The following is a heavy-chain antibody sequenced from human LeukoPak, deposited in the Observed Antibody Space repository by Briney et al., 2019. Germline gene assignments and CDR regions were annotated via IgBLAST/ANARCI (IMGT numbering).Heavy chain of an antibody. V-gene: IGHV3-74*01. CDR1: GFTFRSYW. Sequence: GGSLRLSCAASGFTFRSYWMHWVRQAPGEGLVWVSRINSDGSSTNYADSVKGRFTISRDNAKNMLYLQMNSLRAEDTAMYYCASSILAASGYWGQGTLVTVSS. J-gene: IGHJ4*02. CDR3: ASSILAASGY. D-gene: IGHD3-9*01. CDR2: INSDGSST.